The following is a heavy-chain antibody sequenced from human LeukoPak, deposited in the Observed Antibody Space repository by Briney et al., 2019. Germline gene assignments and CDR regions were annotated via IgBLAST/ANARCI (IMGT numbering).Heavy chain of an antibody. D-gene: IGHD7-27*01. CDR2: ISGSGGST. V-gene: IGHV3-23*01. Sequence: GGSLRLSCAASGFTFSSYAMSWVRQAPGKGLEWVSAISGSGGSTYYADSVRGRFTISRDISKNTLYLQMNDLGADDTALYYCVRGLSGVSSWYFDLWGRGTLVSVSS. CDR3: VRGLSGVSSWYFDL. CDR1: GFTFSSYA. J-gene: IGHJ2*01.